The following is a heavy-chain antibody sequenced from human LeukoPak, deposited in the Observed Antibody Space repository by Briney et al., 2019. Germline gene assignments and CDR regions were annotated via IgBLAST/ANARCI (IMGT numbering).Heavy chain of an antibody. V-gene: IGHV1-69*04. CDR3: ARAPGSGEINFDY. D-gene: IGHD2-15*01. Sequence: ASVKVSCKASGGTFSSYAINWVRQAPGQGLEWMGKIIPILNMAHYAQKFQGRVTITADKSTSTAYMDLSSLRSEDTAVYYCARAPGSGEINFDYWGQGTLVTVSS. J-gene: IGHJ4*02. CDR1: GGTFSSYA. CDR2: IIPILNMA.